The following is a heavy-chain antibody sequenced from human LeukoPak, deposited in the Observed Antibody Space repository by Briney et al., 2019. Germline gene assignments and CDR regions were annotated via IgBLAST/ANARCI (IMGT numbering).Heavy chain of an antibody. CDR3: ASQAPPYDSSGYFDY. J-gene: IGHJ4*02. CDR1: GYTFTGYY. V-gene: IGHV1-2*02. CDR2: INPNSGGT. D-gene: IGHD3-22*01. Sequence: ASVRVSCKASGYTFTGYYMHWVRQAPGQGLEWMGWINPNSGGTNYAQKFQGRVTMTRDTSISTAYMELSRLRSDDTAVYYCASQAPPYDSSGYFDYWGQGTLVTVSS.